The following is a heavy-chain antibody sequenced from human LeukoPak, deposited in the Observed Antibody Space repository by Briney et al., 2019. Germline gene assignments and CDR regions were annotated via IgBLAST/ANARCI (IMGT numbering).Heavy chain of an antibody. CDR1: GGSISSGGYY. V-gene: IGHV4-31*03. J-gene: IGHJ5*02. D-gene: IGHD3-22*01. CDR2: IYYSGST. CDR3: ARGAKGIRSLLRRFDP. Sequence: SETLSLTCTVSGGSISSGGYYWSWIRQHPGKGLEWIGYIYYSGSTYYNPSLKSRVTISVDTSKNQFSLKLSSVTAADTAVYYCARGAKGIRSLLRRFDPWGQGTLVTVSS.